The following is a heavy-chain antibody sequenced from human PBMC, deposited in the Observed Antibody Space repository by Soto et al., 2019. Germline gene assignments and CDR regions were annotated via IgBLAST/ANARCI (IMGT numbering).Heavy chain of an antibody. CDR3: ATGNILTGYPLFDY. V-gene: IGHV1-24*01. CDR2: FDPEDGET. CDR1: GYTLTELS. J-gene: IGHJ4*02. Sequence: AASVKVSCKVSGYTLTELSMHWVRQAPGKGLDWMGGFDPEDGETIYAQKFQGRVTMNEDTSTDTAYMELSSLRSEDTAVYYCATGNILTGYPLFDYWGQGTLVTVSS. D-gene: IGHD3-9*01.